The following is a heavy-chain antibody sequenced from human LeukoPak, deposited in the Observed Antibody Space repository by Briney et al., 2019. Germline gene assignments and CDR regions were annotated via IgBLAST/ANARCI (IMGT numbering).Heavy chain of an antibody. CDR3: ARGQYHLLYWYFDL. V-gene: IGHV4-4*07. J-gene: IGHJ2*01. CDR1: GGSISSYC. Sequence: SQTLSLTRPVSGGSISSYCSSWIRQPAGKGLEWIGRIYSSGSTNYNPSLKSRVTMSVDTSKNQFSLKLSSVTAADTAVYYCARGQYHLLYWYFDLWGRGTLVTVSS. D-gene: IGHD2-2*01. CDR2: IYSSGST.